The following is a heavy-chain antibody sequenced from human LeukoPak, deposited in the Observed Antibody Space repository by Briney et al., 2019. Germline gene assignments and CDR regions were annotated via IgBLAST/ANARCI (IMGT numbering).Heavy chain of an antibody. CDR3: AIDSLEYFVWGSDKLHYYYYMDV. CDR2: IIPLFDTI. Sequence: AASVKVSCKASGGTFSSYAISWVRQAPGQGLEWMGGIIPLFDTIDYAQKFQDRVTITADKSTQTVYMELTNLRSEDTALYYCAIDSLEYFVWGSDKLHYYYYMDVWGNGTPVTVSS. CDR1: GGTFSSYA. J-gene: IGHJ6*03. D-gene: IGHD3-16*01. V-gene: IGHV1-69*06.